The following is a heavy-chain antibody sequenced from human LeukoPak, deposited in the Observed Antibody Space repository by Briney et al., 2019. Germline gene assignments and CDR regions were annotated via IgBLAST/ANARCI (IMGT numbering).Heavy chain of an antibody. CDR1: GGSIGSYY. Sequence: SSETLSLTCIVSGGSIGSYYWSWIRQPPGKGLEWIGHIYYSGSTDYNPPLRSRVTISVDTSKNQLSLRLSSVTAADTAVYYCARDRSDGSGYYGYYFDYWGQGTLVSVSS. CDR2: IYYSGST. CDR3: ARDRSDGSGYYGYYFDY. V-gene: IGHV4-59*01. D-gene: IGHD3-22*01. J-gene: IGHJ4*02.